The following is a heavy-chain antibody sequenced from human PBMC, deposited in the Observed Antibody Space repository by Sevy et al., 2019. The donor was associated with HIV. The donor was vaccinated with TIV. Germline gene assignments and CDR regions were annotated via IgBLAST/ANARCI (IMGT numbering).Heavy chain of an antibody. CDR2: ISGGGGNT. D-gene: IGHD6-19*01. CDR3: AKAGSAWFFEY. J-gene: IGHJ4*02. Sequence: GGSLRLSCVASGFTFGSYAMNWVRQAPGKGLEGVSSISGGGGNTYYAESVKGRFTISRDNSKNTLNLQMSSLRAEDTAVYYCAKAGSAWFFEYWGQGILVTVSS. V-gene: IGHV3-23*01. CDR1: GFTFGSYA.